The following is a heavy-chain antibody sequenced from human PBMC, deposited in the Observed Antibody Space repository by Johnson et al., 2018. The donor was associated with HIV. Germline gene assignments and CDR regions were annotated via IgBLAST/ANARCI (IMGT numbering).Heavy chain of an antibody. CDR3: ASTIPGRSSLDGFDF. CDR1: GFTFSTYG. Sequence: QVQLVESGGGVVQPGRSLRLSCAASGFTFSTYGMHWVRQAPGKGLEWVAVMWYDGSNKYYADSVKGRFTISRDNSKNTLYLQMNSLRAEDTAVYYCASTIPGRSSLDGFDFWGQGTMVTVSS. CDR2: MWYDGSNK. V-gene: IGHV3-33*01. J-gene: IGHJ3*01. D-gene: IGHD3-10*01.